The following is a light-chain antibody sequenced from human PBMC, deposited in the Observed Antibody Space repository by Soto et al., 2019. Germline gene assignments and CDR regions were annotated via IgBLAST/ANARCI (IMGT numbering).Light chain of an antibody. CDR3: QQYADSSWT. V-gene: IGKV1-5*03. Sequence: DIRMTQSPSTLSASVGDRVTITCRASQTVSSWLAWFQHKPGKAPNLIIDGVSSVESGVPSRFSGSGSGTEFTLTISNLQPDDFATYYCQQYADSSWTFGQGTKV. CDR2: GVS. CDR1: QTVSSW. J-gene: IGKJ1*01.